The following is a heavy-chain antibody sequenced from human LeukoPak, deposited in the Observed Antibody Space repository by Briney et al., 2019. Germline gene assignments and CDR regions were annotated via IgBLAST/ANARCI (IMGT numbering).Heavy chain of an antibody. J-gene: IGHJ4*02. CDR3: ARDVLAARHPTYFEY. CDR2: FIPIFGTT. V-gene: IGHV1-69*05. Sequence: ASVKVSCKASGCTFTNYSIRWVRQAPGQGLEWMGGFIPIFGTTNYAQKFQGRVTMTTDKSTSTAYMELRSLRSEDTAVYYCARDVLAARHPTYFEYWGQGTLVTVSS. D-gene: IGHD6-6*01. CDR1: GCTFTNYS.